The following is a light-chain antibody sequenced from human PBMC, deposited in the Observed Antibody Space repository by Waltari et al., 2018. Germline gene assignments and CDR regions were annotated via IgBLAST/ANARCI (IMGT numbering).Light chain of an antibody. J-gene: IGLJ1*01. CDR3: GTWDSSLSVFV. CDR2: DKK. V-gene: IGLV1-51*01. Sequence: QSVLTQPPSVSAAPGQKVTVSCSGSISNIGNNSVSWYQHLPGPAPKLLIFDKKRRPSVIPDRFSGSRSGTSATLGITGLQTGDEADYYCGTWDSSLSVFVLGTGTKVTVL. CDR1: ISNIGNNS.